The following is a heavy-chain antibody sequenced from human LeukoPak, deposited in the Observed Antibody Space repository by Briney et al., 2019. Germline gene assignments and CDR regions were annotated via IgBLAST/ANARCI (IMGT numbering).Heavy chain of an antibody. CDR3: ARADYYGSGSYGGYYYYYMDV. D-gene: IGHD3-10*01. CDR1: GGSFSGYY. J-gene: IGHJ6*03. CDR2: INHSGST. V-gene: IGHV4-34*01. Sequence: PSETLSLTCAVYGGSFSGYYWSWIRQPPGKGLEWIGEINHSGSTNYNPSLKSRVTISVDTSKNQLSLKLSSVTAADTAVYYCARADYYGSGSYGGYYYYYMDVWGRGTTVTVSS.